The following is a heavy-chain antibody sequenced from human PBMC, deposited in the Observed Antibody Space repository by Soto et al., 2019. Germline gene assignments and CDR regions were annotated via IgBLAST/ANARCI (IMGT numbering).Heavy chain of an antibody. CDR3: AKIRTGVVAAPLDAFDI. V-gene: IGHV3-23*01. Sequence: PGGSLRLSCAASGFTFSSYAMSWVRQAPGKGLEWVSAISGSGGSTYYADSVKGRFTISRDNSKNTLYLQMNSLRAEDTAVYYCAKIRTGVVAAPLDAFDIWGRGTMVTVSS. CDR2: ISGSGGST. CDR1: GFTFSSYA. J-gene: IGHJ3*02. D-gene: IGHD2-15*01.